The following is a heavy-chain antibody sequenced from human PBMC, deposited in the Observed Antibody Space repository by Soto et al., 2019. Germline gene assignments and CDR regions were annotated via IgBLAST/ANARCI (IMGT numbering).Heavy chain of an antibody. V-gene: IGHV3-21*01. CDR3: ARDSCSGGSCYLDAFDI. Sequence: GGSLRLSCAASGFTFSSYSMNWVRQAPGKGLEWVSSISSSSSYIYYADSVKGRFTISRDNAKNSLYLQMNSLRAEDTAVYYCARDSCSGGSCYLDAFDIWGQGTMVTVSS. J-gene: IGHJ3*02. D-gene: IGHD2-15*01. CDR1: GFTFSSYS. CDR2: ISSSSSYI.